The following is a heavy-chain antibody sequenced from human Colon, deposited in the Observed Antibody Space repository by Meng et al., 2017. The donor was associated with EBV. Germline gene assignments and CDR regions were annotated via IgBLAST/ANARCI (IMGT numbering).Heavy chain of an antibody. CDR2: IYYSGST. V-gene: IGHV4-31*03. D-gene: IGHD6-19*01. CDR3: ARVSSGWDYFDY. CDR1: GGSGSSGGYY. J-gene: IGHJ4*02. Sequence: QLELQEEGPGMGKPSQTLSLTCTVSGGSGSSGGYYWTWIRQHPGKGLEWFGHIYYSGSTFYNPSLKRRVIISIDTSKNQFSLNLRSVTAADTAVYYCARVSSGWDYFDYWGQGTLVTVSS.